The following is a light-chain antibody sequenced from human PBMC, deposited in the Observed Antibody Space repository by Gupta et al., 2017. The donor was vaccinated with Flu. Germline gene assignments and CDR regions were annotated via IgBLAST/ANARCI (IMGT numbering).Light chain of an antibody. CDR3: QVWDSGSDLVI. J-gene: IGLJ2*01. V-gene: IGLV3-21*02. CDR2: DDF. Sequence: GQTASITCGGNKIGSKSVHWYQQKPGQAPVLVVYDDFDRPSGFPERFSGSNSGNTATLTISRVDAGDEADYYCQVWDSGSDLVIFGAGTKLTVL. CDR1: KIGSKS.